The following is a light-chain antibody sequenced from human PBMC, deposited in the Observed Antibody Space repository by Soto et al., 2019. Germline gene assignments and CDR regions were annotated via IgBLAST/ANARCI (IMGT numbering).Light chain of an antibody. CDR3: QQYYSPWT. CDR1: QSVLYSSNNKNY. V-gene: IGKV4-1*01. CDR2: WAS. Sequence: DIVMTQSPDSLAVSLGERATINCKSSQSVLYSSNNKNYLAWYQQKPGQPPKLLIYWASTRESGVPDRFSGSGSGTDFTLTSSSLQAEDVAVYYCQQYYSPWTVGQGTKVEIK. J-gene: IGKJ1*01.